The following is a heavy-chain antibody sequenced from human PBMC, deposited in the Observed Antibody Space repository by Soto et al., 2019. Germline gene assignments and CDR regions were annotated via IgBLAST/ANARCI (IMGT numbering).Heavy chain of an antibody. CDR3: ARASFSSSSSWLDT. CDR1: GGSISSGCYY. J-gene: IGHJ5*02. V-gene: IGHV4-31*03. D-gene: IGHD6-6*01. Sequence: SETLSLTCTVSGGSISSGCYYWIWIRQHPWKGREWMSYIYDRGRTYYNPSLHNRVSRAVDTTENQFYLKLTSVTAADTSVYYCARASFSSSSSWLDTWGRGTMVTVSS. CDR2: IYDRGRT.